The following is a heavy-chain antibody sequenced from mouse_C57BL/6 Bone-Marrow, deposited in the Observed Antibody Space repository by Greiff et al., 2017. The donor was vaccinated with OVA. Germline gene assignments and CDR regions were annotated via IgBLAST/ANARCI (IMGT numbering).Heavy chain of an antibody. CDR2: INSDGGST. D-gene: IGHD2-4*01. CDR3: ARRAYDYDGDWYFDV. V-gene: IGHV5-2*03. Sequence: EVKLVESGGGLVQPGESLKLSCESNEYEFPSHDMSWVRKTPEKRLELVAAINSDGGSTYYPDTMERRFIISRDNTKKTLYLQMSSLRSEDTALYYCARRAYDYDGDWYFDVWGTGTTVTVSS. CDR1: EYEFPSHD. J-gene: IGHJ1*03.